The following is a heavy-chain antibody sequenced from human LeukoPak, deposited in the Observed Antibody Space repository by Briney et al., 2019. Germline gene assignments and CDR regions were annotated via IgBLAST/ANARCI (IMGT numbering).Heavy chain of an antibody. CDR1: GDSVSSSRAA. CDR3: ARETTTSGFPFDY. V-gene: IGHV6-1*01. Sequence: SQTLSLTCAISGDSVSSSRAAWNWIRQSPSRGLEWLGRTYYRSKWFNDYAVSVKSRVTINPDTSKNQFSLQLNSMTPEDTAVYYCARETTTSGFPFDYWGQGTLVTVSS. CDR2: TYYRSKWFN. J-gene: IGHJ4*02. D-gene: IGHD6-19*01.